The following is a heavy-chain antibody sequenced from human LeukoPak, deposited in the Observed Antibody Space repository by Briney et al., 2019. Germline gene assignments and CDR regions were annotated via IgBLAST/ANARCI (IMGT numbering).Heavy chain of an antibody. D-gene: IGHD2-15*01. Sequence: ASVKVSCKASGGTFSSYAISWVRQAPGQGLEWMGRIIPILGIANYAQKFQGRVTITADKSTSTAYMELSSLRSEDTAVYYCASPPAVAATPPGYYYYGMDVWGQGTTVTVSS. CDR3: ASPPAVAATPPGYYYYGMDV. J-gene: IGHJ6*02. CDR1: GGTFSSYA. CDR2: IIPILGIA. V-gene: IGHV1-69*04.